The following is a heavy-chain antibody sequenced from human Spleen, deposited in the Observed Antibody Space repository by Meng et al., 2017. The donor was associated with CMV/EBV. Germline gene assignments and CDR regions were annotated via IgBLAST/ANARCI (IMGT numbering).Heavy chain of an antibody. CDR2: IRYDGHNT. D-gene: IGHD6-19*01. V-gene: IGHV3-30*02. CDR1: GFTFQSYG. CDR3: TTVVAVAGTYGFDI. Sequence: GGSLRLSCAASGFTFQSYGIHWLRQAPGKGLEWVAFIRYDGHNTYSADSVKGRFIISRDNSRNTLYLQMNSLKTEDTAVYYCTTVVAVAGTYGFDIWGQGTMVTVSS. J-gene: IGHJ3*02.